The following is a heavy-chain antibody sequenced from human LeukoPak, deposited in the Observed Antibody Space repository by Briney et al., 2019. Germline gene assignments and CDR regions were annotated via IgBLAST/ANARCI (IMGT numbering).Heavy chain of an antibody. D-gene: IGHD6-13*01. CDR3: AKKGLAAAGSNWFDP. V-gene: IGHV3-23*01. CDR2: ISGTGVGT. Sequence: GGSLRLSCAASGFTFSSYAMNWVRQAPGKGLEWVSTISGTGVGTYYVDSVKGRFTISRDNSKNTLYLQLNSLRAEDTAVYYCAKKGLAAAGSNWFDPWGQGTLVTVSS. J-gene: IGHJ5*02. CDR1: GFTFSSYA.